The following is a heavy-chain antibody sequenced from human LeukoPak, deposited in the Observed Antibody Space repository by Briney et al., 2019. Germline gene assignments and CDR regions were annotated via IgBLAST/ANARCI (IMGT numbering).Heavy chain of an antibody. CDR2: ISGSGGST. J-gene: IGHJ4*02. CDR3: AKEGRYYDSSGYYSTSAFDY. CDR1: GFTFSSYA. Sequence: GGSLRLSCAASGFTFSSYAMSWVRQAPGKGLEWVSAISGSGGSTYYADSVKGRFTISRDNSKNTLYLQMNSLRAEDTAVYYCAKEGRYYDSSGYYSTSAFDYWDQGTLVTVSS. D-gene: IGHD3-22*01. V-gene: IGHV3-23*01.